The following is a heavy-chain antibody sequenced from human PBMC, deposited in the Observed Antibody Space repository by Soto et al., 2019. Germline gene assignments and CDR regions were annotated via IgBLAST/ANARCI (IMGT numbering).Heavy chain of an antibody. J-gene: IGHJ4*02. CDR3: ARDVDYGDYVNPLDY. CDR2: ISYDGSNK. CDR1: GFTFSSYA. Sequence: GGSLRLSCAASGFTFSSYAMHWVRQAPGKGLEWVAVISYDGSNKYYADSVKGRFTISRDNSKNTLYLQMNSLRAEDTAVYYCARDVDYGDYVNPLDYWGQGTLVTVSS. D-gene: IGHD4-17*01. V-gene: IGHV3-30-3*01.